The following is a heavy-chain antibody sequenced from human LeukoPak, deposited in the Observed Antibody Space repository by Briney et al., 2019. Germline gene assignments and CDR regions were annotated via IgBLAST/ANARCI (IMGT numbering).Heavy chain of an antibody. Sequence: GRSLRLSCAASGFTFSSYGMHWVRQAPGKGLEWVAVIWYDGSNKYYADSVKGRFTISRDNSKNTLYLQMNSLRAEDTAVYYCANGHSSSGYHEYYMDVWGKGTTVTVSS. V-gene: IGHV3-33*06. CDR3: ANGHSSSGYHEYYMDV. J-gene: IGHJ6*03. CDR2: IWYDGSNK. D-gene: IGHD3-22*01. CDR1: GFTFSSYG.